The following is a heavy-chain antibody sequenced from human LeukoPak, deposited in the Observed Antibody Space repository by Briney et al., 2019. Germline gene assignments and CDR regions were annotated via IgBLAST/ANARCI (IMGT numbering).Heavy chain of an antibody. CDR3: ARDVAWSGELFGWFDP. J-gene: IGHJ5*02. CDR2: VYYSGTT. Sequence: SETLSLTCTVSGGYMSSRYCSWIRQPPGKGPEWIGYVYYSGTTNSNPSLKSRVTISVDTSKNQFSLNLRSVTAADTAVYYCARDVAWSGELFGWFDPWGQGTLVIVSS. D-gene: IGHD3-10*01. V-gene: IGHV4-59*11. CDR1: GGYMSSRY.